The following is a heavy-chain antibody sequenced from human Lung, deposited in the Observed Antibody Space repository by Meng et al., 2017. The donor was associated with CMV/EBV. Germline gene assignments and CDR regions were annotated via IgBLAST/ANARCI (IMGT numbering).Heavy chain of an antibody. CDR3: ARAAPRSMIGSSPLDY. CDR2: ISFDGSNK. J-gene: IGHJ4*02. V-gene: IGHV3-30-3*01. D-gene: IGHD3-22*01. CDR1: GFTFSSYA. Sequence: SCAASGFTFSSYAMHWVRQAPGKGLEWVAVISFDGSNKYYADSVKGRFTITRDTSKTTLYLQMNSLRAEATAVYYCARAAPRSMIGSSPLDYSGQGXLVTVSS.